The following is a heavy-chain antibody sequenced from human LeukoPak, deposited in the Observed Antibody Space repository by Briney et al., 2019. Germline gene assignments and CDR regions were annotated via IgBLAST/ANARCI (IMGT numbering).Heavy chain of an antibody. Sequence: PGGSLRLSCAASGFTFSTYSMNWVRQAPGRGLEWLSYISSSSSTIYSADSMKGRFTVSRDNAKNSLYLQMNSLRAEDTAVYYCARQHIVVVTASESWFDPWGQGTLVTVSS. CDR2: ISSSSSTI. V-gene: IGHV3-48*01. CDR1: GFTFSTYS. D-gene: IGHD2-21*02. CDR3: ARQHIVVVTASESWFDP. J-gene: IGHJ5*02.